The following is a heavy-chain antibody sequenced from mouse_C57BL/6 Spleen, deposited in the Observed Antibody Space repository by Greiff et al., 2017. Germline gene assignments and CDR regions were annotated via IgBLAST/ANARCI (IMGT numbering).Heavy chain of an antibody. CDR3: ARDYNPYNCDY. CDR1: GYPFTDHT. Sequence: QVQLQQSDAGLVKPGASVKISCKVSGYPFTDHTIHWMKQRPEQGLEWIGDIYPRDGSTKYNEKFKGKATLTADKFSSTAYMQLNSLPSEDSAVYFGARDYNPYNCDYWGQGTTLTVSS. J-gene: IGHJ2*01. CDR2: IYPRDGST. D-gene: IGHD1-3*01. V-gene: IGHV1-78*01.